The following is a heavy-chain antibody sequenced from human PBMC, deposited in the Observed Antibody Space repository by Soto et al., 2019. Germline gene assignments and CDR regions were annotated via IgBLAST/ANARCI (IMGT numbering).Heavy chain of an antibody. CDR1: CGSFSGYY. CDR2: INHSGST. Sequence: SETLSLTCDVDCGSFSGYYWSWIRQPPGKGLEWIGEINHSGSTNYNPSLKSRVTISVDTSKNQSSLKLSSVTAADTAVYYCARDLYSSSPYWGQGTLVTVSS. D-gene: IGHD6-6*01. J-gene: IGHJ4*02. CDR3: ARDLYSSSPY. V-gene: IGHV4-34*01.